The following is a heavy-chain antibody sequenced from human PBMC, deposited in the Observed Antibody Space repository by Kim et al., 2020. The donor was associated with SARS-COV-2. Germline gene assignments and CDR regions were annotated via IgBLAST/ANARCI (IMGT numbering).Heavy chain of an antibody. CDR1: GYSFTSSY. J-gene: IGHJ4*02. D-gene: IGHD2-2*01. CDR2: VNPSDGIT. CDR3: ARRGHYGYENPPDY. Sequence: ASVKVSCKASGYSFTSSYIHWVRQAPGQGLDWMGIVNPSDGITTYAQKFQGRVTMTRDTSTRTVFMEVSGLRSEDTAVYYCARRGHYGYENPPDYWGQGTLVTVSS. V-gene: IGHV1-46*01.